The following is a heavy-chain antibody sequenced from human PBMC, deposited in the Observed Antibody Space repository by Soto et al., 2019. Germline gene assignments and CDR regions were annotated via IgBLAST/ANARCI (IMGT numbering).Heavy chain of an antibody. Sequence: GVSLRLSCAASGFTFSSYWMHWVRQAPGKGLVWVSRINSDGSSTSYADSVKGRFTISRDNAKNTLYLQMNSLRAEDTAVYYCARGRAAAAPPLDYWGQGTLVTVSS. J-gene: IGHJ4*02. V-gene: IGHV3-74*01. CDR1: GFTFSSYW. CDR3: ARGRAAAAPPLDY. CDR2: INSDGSST. D-gene: IGHD6-13*01.